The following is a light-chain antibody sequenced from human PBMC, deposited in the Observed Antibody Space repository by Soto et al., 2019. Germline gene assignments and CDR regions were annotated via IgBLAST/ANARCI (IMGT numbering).Light chain of an antibody. CDR3: QSYDSSLSGYV. J-gene: IGLJ1*01. CDR2: ENN. CDR1: SSNIGAGYE. V-gene: IGLV1-40*01. Sequence: QSVLTQPPSVSEAPGQRVTISCTGSSSNIGAGYEAHWYQQVPGTAPKLLIYENNYRPSGVPDRFSGSKSGTLASLAITGLQAEDEAEYYCQSYDSSLSGYVFGTGTKLTVL.